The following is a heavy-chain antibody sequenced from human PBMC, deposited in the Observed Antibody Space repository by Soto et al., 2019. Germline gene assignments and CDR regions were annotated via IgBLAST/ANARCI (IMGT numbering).Heavy chain of an antibody. Sequence: SETLSLTCTVSGGSIISYYWSWIRQPPGKGLEWIGYIYYSGSTNYNPSLKSRVTISVDTSKNQFSLKLSSVTAADTAVYYCARGDTAMVRHYCYYYMDFWGKGTTVTVSS. D-gene: IGHD5-18*01. CDR3: ARGDTAMVRHYCYYYMDF. CDR2: IYYSGST. J-gene: IGHJ6*03. CDR1: GGSIISYY. V-gene: IGHV4-59*08.